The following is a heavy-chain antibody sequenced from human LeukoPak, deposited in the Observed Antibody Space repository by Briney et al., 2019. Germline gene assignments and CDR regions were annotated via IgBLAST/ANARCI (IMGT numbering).Heavy chain of an antibody. CDR1: GYTFTSYG. Sequence: ASVKVSCKASGYTFTSYGISWVRQAPGQGLEWMGWINPNSGGTNYAQKFQGRVTMTRDTSISTAYMELSRLRSDDTAVYYCARYGRDGYNFNYWGQGTLVTVSS. J-gene: IGHJ4*02. CDR3: ARYGRDGYNFNY. D-gene: IGHD5-24*01. CDR2: INPNSGGT. V-gene: IGHV1-2*02.